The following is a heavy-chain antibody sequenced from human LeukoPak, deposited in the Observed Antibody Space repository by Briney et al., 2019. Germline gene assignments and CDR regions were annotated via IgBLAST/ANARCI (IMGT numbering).Heavy chain of an antibody. CDR3: AKLPITMIVVVTHFDY. J-gene: IGHJ4*02. CDR1: GFTFSSYA. D-gene: IGHD3-22*01. CDR2: ISGSGGST. V-gene: IGHV3-23*01. Sequence: GGSLRLSCAASGFTFSSYAMSWVRQAPGKGLEWVSAISGSGGSTYYADSVKGRFTISRDNSKNTLYLQMNSLRAADTAVYYCAKLPITMIVVVTHFDYWGQGTLVTVSS.